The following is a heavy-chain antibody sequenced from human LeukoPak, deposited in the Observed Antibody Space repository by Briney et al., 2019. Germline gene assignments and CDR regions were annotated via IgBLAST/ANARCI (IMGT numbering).Heavy chain of an antibody. Sequence: GGSLRLSCAASGFPFRGYWMDCVRQAPGTGMEWVANINQDGSTQYYAASVKGRFPISRDNAKSSLYLQMNILRAEDTDVYYCSRRLEYLGQGALVTVSS. J-gene: IGHJ4*02. V-gene: IGHV3-7*01. CDR2: INQDGSTQ. CDR1: GFPFRGYW. CDR3: SRRLEY.